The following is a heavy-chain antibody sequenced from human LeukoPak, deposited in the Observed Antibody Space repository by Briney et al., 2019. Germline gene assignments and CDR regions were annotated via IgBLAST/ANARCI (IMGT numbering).Heavy chain of an antibody. J-gene: IGHJ5*02. CDR3: ARQGAWDDYGDYRVPNWFDP. Sequence: SETLSLTCTVSGGSISSYYWRWIRQPPGKGLEWIGYIYYSGSTNYNPSLKSRVTISVDTSKNQFSLKLSSVTAADTAVYYCARQGAWDDYGDYRVPNWFDPWGQGTLVTVSS. CDR2: IYYSGST. V-gene: IGHV4-59*08. D-gene: IGHD4-17*01. CDR1: GGSISSYY.